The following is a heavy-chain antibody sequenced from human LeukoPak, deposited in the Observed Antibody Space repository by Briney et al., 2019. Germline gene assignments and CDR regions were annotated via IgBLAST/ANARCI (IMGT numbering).Heavy chain of an antibody. J-gene: IGHJ4*02. CDR3: ARDPYGSGTHFDY. Sequence: KPSDTLSLTCTVSGGSISSYYWSWIRQPPGKGLEWIGYIYYSGSTNYNPSLKSRVTISVDTSKNQFSLKLSFVTAADTAVYYCARDPYGSGTHFDYWGQGTLVTVSS. CDR1: GGSISSYY. V-gene: IGHV4-59*01. CDR2: IYYSGST. D-gene: IGHD3-10*01.